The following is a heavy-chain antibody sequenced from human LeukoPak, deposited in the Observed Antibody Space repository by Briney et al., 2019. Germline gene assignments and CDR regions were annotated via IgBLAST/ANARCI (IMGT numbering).Heavy chain of an antibody. V-gene: IGHV4-4*07. CDR1: GGSFSGYY. CDR2: IYTSGST. CDR3: ARDVGYSSGWAFDY. D-gene: IGHD6-19*01. J-gene: IGHJ4*02. Sequence: SETLSLTCAVYGGSFSGYYWSWIRQPAGKGLEWIGRIYTSGSTNYNPSLKSRVTMSVDTSKNQFSLKLSSVTAADTAVYYCARDVGYSSGWAFDYWGQGTLVTVSS.